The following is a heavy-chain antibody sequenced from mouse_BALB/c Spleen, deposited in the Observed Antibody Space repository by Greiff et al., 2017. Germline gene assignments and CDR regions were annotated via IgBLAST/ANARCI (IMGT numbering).Heavy chain of an antibody. CDR2: ISSGGST. Sequence: EVMLVESGGGLVKPGGSLKLSCAASGFTFSSYAMSWVRQTPEKRLEWVASISSGGSTYYPVSVKGRFTISRDNARNILYLQMSSLRSEDTAMYYCARGKDGWYAMDYWGQGTSVTVSS. J-gene: IGHJ4*01. CDR3: ARGKDGWYAMDY. CDR1: GFTFSSYA. V-gene: IGHV5-6-5*01. D-gene: IGHD2-3*01.